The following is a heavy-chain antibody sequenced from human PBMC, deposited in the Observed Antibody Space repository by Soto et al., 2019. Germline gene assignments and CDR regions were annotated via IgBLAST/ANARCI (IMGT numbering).Heavy chain of an antibody. CDR2: IIPILGIA. Sequence: QVQLVQSGAEVKKPGSSVKVSCKASGGTFSSYTISWVRQAPGQGLEWMGRIIPILGIANYAQKFQGRVTITADKTTSTAYMELSRLRCEDTAVYYCARASRPNDAFDIWGQGTMVTVSS. V-gene: IGHV1-69*02. J-gene: IGHJ3*02. CDR3: ARASRPNDAFDI. CDR1: GGTFSSYT.